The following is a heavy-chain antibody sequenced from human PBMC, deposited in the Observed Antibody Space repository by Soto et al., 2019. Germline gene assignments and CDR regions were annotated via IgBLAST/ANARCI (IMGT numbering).Heavy chain of an antibody. CDR1: GFTFSSYS. V-gene: IGHV3-21*01. Sequence: GGSLRLSCAASGFTFSSYSMNWVRQAPGKGLEWVSSISGSGNYTHYADFLRGRFTISRDNAKTSLYLQMNSLGAEDTAVYYCAREGINNYNEYYFDSWGQGTVVTVSS. CDR3: AREGINNYNEYYFDS. CDR2: ISGSGNYT. D-gene: IGHD4-4*01. J-gene: IGHJ4*02.